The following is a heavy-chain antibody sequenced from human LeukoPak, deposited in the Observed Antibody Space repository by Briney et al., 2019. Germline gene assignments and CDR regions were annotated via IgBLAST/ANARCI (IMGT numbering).Heavy chain of an antibody. J-gene: IGHJ5*02. CDR1: GGSFSGYY. CDR2: INHSGST. CDR3: ARDLYYDFWSGYYRYNWFDH. Sequence: SETLSLTCAVYGGSFSGYYWSWLRQPPGKGLEWIGEINHSGSTNYNPSLKSRVTISVDTSKNQFSLKLSSVTAADTAVYYCARDLYYDFWSGYYRYNWFDHWGQGTLVTVSS. D-gene: IGHD3-3*01. V-gene: IGHV4-34*01.